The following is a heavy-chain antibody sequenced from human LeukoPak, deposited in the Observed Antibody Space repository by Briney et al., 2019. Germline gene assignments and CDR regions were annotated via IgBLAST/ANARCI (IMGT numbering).Heavy chain of an antibody. CDR1: GGTFSSYA. CDR2: IIPIFGTA. CDR3: ARDRDYYDSSGYLMAVGYYYGMDV. V-gene: IGHV1-69*13. J-gene: IGHJ6*02. Sequence: SVKVSCKASGGTFSSYAISWVRQAPGQGLEWMGGIIPIFGTANYAQEFQGRVTITADESTSTAYMELSSLRSEDTAVYYCARDRDYYDSSGYLMAVGYYYGMDVWGQGTTVTVSS. D-gene: IGHD3-22*01.